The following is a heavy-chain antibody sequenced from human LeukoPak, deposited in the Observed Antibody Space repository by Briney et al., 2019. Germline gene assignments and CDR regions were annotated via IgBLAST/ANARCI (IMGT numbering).Heavy chain of an antibody. CDR1: GFTVSSHY. J-gene: IGHJ4*02. Sequence: GGSLRLSCAASGFTVSSHYMSWFRQAPGMGLEWVSAIYTDGSTYYTGSVKGRFTISRDNFKNTLFLQMNTLRAEDTAVYYCARESGYAVGDYWGQGTLVTVSS. CDR2: IYTDGST. V-gene: IGHV3-53*01. D-gene: IGHD5-12*01. CDR3: ARESGYAVGDY.